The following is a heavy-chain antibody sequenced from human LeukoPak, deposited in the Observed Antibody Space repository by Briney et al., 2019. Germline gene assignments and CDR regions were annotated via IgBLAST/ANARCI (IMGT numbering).Heavy chain of an antibody. CDR1: GGSISSYY. D-gene: IGHD5-18*01. Sequence: SETLSLTCTVSGGSISSYYWSWIRQPPGKGLEWIGYLYYSGTTNYNPSLRSRVTMSADTSKNQFSLQVSSVTAADTAVYYCAXXXXXVDTGLVDYFDYWGQGILVTVSS. CDR3: AXXXXXVDTGLVDYFDY. CDR2: LYYSGTT. V-gene: IGHV4-59*01. J-gene: IGHJ4*02.